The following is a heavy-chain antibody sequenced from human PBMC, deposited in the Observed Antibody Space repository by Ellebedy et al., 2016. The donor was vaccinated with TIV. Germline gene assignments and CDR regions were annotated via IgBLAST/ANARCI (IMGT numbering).Heavy chain of an antibody. CDR1: GFDFRSFW. D-gene: IGHD1/OR15-1a*01. Sequence: GGSLRLXXEASGFDFRSFWMSWVRQAPGKRLEWVANINQDGSEKYYVDSVKGRFIISRDNAKNSLYLEVNSLRGEDTAVYYCARTGSDWDTYYYYYGMDVWGQGTTVTVSS. V-gene: IGHV3-7*01. CDR3: ARTGSDWDTYYYYYGMDV. J-gene: IGHJ6*02. CDR2: INQDGSEK.